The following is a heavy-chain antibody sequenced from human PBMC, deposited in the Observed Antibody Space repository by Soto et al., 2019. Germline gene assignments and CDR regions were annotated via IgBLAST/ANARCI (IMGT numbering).Heavy chain of an antibody. Sequence: EVQLVESGGGLVQSGGSLRLSCVASGFTFSGYWMSWVRQAPGKGLEWVANMNQDGSEKNDLASVRGRFTISRDNAKSSLYLQMDSLRVEDTALYWCARDGHGYRTFDYWGQGTLVPVSS. V-gene: IGHV3-7*03. CDR1: GFTFSGYW. CDR3: ARDGHGYRTFDY. J-gene: IGHJ4*02. D-gene: IGHD5-12*01. CDR2: MNQDGSEK.